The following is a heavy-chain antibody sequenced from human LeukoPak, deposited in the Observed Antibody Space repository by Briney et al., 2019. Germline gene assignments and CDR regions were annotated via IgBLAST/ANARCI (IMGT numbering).Heavy chain of an antibody. V-gene: IGHV1-69*06. Sequence: SVKVSCKASGYTFTASGLCWVRQAPGQGLEWMGGIIPIFGTANYAQKFQGRVTITADKSTSTAYMELSSLRSEDTAVYYCARGRYCSGGSCYSIWGQGTLVTVSS. CDR2: IIPIFGTA. CDR1: GYTFTASG. J-gene: IGHJ4*02. CDR3: ARGRYCSGGSCYSI. D-gene: IGHD2-15*01.